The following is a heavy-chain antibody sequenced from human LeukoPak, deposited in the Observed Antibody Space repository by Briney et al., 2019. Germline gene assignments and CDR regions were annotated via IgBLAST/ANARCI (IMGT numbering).Heavy chain of an antibody. CDR3: ARGPYDYVWGSYRCRGYFDY. Sequence: PSETLSLTCTVSGGSISSGGYYWNWIRQHPGKGLEWIGYIYYSGSTYYNPSLKSRVTISVDTSKNQFSLKLSSVTAADTAVYYCARGPYDYVWGSYRCRGYFDYWGQGTLVTVSP. V-gene: IGHV4-31*03. J-gene: IGHJ4*02. CDR1: GGSISSGGYY. D-gene: IGHD3-16*02. CDR2: IYYSGST.